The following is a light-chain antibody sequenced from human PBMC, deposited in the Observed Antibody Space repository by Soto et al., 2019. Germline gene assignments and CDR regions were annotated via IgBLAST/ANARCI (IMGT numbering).Light chain of an antibody. J-gene: IGKJ4*01. CDR2: EAS. CDR3: QQYDDLPFT. Sequence: DIQMTQSPSSLSASVGDRVTITCQASQGIGNYLTWYQQKPGKAPKLLIYEASNLETGVPSRFIGSGSGTDFTFTINSLHPEDIETYYCQQYDDLPFTFGGGTKVEIK. CDR1: QGIGNY. V-gene: IGKV1-33*01.